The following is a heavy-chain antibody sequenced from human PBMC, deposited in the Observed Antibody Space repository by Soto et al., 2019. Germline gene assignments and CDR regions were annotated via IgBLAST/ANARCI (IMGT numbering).Heavy chain of an antibody. D-gene: IGHD5-18*01. V-gene: IGHV4-31*03. CDR2: IYYSGST. Sequence: SETLSLTCTVSGGSISSGGDYWSWIRQHPGKGLEWIGYIYYSGSTYYNPSLKSRVTISVDTSKNQFSLKLSSVTAADTAVYYCARVDKVDTDPYGMDVWGQGTTVTVSS. CDR1: GGSISSGGDY. J-gene: IGHJ6*02. CDR3: ARVDKVDTDPYGMDV.